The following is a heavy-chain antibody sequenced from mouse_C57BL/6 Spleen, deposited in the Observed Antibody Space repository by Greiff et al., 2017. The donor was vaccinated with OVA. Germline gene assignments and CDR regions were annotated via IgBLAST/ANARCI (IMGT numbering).Heavy chain of an antibody. V-gene: IGHV1-15*01. CDR1: GYTFTDYE. D-gene: IGHD2-1*01. Sequence: VQLQQSGAELVRPGASVTLSCKASGYTFTDYEMHWVKQTPVHGLEWIGAIDPETGGTAYNQKFKGKAILTADKSSSTAYLELRSLTSEDSAVYYCTRLLYGNHGDFDYWGQGTTLTVSS. CDR2: IDPETGGT. CDR3: TRLLYGNHGDFDY. J-gene: IGHJ2*01.